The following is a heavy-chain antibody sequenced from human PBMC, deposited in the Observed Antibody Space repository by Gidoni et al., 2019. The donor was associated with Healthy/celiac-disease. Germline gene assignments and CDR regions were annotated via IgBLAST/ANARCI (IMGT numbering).Heavy chain of an antibody. CDR3: ATPSGSYYDDAFDI. Sequence: QVQLQESGPGLVKPSQTLSLTCTVSDGSISSGSYYWSWIRQPAGKGLEWIGGIYTSGSTNYNPSLKSRVTISVDTSKNQFSLKLSSVTAADTAVYYCATPSGSYYDDAFDIWGQGTMVTVSS. CDR2: IYTSGST. CDR1: DGSISSGSYY. D-gene: IGHD1-26*01. J-gene: IGHJ3*02. V-gene: IGHV4-61*02.